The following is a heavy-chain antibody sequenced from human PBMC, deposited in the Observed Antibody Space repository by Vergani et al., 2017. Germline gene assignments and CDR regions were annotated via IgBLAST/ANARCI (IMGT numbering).Heavy chain of an antibody. CDR1: GYTFTSYG. CDR3: ASFYGSGSYSLGFDY. Sequence: QVQLVQSGAEVKKPGASVKVSCKASGYTFTSYGISWVRQAPGQGLEWMGWISAYNGNTNYAQKLQGRVTMTTDTSTSTAYMELRSLRSEDTAVYYCASFYGSGSYSLGFDYWGQGTLVTVSS. CDR2: ISAYNGNT. V-gene: IGHV1-18*01. J-gene: IGHJ4*02. D-gene: IGHD3-10*01.